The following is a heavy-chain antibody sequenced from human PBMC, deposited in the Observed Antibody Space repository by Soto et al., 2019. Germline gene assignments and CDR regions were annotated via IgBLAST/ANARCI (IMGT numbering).Heavy chain of an antibody. CDR1: GFTFSNYW. D-gene: IGHD2-15*01. CDR3: VGGYLGYSGLY. V-gene: IGHV3-74*01. J-gene: IGHJ4*02. Sequence: GRSLRLSCAASGFTFSNYWMHWVRQAPGKGLVWVSRINIDGSSTNYADSVKGRFTISRDNAKNTLYLQMNSLRDDDTAVYYCVGGYLGYSGLYWGQGTLVTVSS. CDR2: INIDGSST.